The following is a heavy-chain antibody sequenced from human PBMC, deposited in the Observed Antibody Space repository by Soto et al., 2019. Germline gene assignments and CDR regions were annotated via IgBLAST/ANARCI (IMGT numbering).Heavy chain of an antibody. Sequence: GGSLRLSCAASGFTVNSNYMSWVRQAPGKGLEWVSVIYSDGSTYYADSVKGRFIISRDNSNNTLYFQMNSLRAEDTAVYYCASLTKSAILTGYSPCWRHGTLVTVSS. V-gene: IGHV3-66*01. CDR2: IYSDGST. D-gene: IGHD3-9*01. CDR3: ASLTKSAILTGYSPC. J-gene: IGHJ4*01. CDR1: GFTVNSNY.